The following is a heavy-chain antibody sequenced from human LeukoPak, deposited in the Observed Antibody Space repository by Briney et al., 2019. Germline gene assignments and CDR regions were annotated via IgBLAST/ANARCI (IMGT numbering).Heavy chain of an antibody. J-gene: IGHJ1*01. D-gene: IGHD6-25*01. Sequence: GGSLRLSCAASGFTFEDYAMHWVRQLPGKGLEWVSGIGWNSVYIAYAASVEGRVTISRDNAKNSLHLQMDSLRTEDTALYYCAKDGSGFNEYFQHWGQGTLVTVSS. V-gene: IGHV3-9*01. CDR3: AKDGSGFNEYFQH. CDR2: IGWNSVYI. CDR1: GFTFEDYA.